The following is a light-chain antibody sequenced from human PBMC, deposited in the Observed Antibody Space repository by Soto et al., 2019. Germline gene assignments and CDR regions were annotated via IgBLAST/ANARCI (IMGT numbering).Light chain of an antibody. CDR2: EVS. CDR1: SSDVGGYNY. Sequence: QSALTQPASVSGSPGQSIIISCTGTSSDVGGYNYVSWYQHHPGKAPKLMIYEVSNRPSGVSNRFSGSKSGNTASLTISGLQGEDEADYYCSSYTITTTLEVFGTGTKVTVL. J-gene: IGLJ1*01. CDR3: SSYTITTTLEV. V-gene: IGLV2-14*01.